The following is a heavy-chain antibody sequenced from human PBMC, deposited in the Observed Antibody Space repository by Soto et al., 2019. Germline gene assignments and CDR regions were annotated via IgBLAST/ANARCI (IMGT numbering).Heavy chain of an antibody. CDR2: ISSSGDST. V-gene: IGHV3-23*01. CDR3: AKDPNGNYVGAFDM. J-gene: IGHJ3*02. Sequence: GSLRLSCVASGFTFSPYATSWVRQAPGKGLEWVSGISSSGDSTYYADSVKGRFTISRDNSKNMLYLQMSSLRADDTALYYCAKDPNGNYVGAFDMRGHGTMVTVSS. D-gene: IGHD1-7*01. CDR1: GFTFSPYA.